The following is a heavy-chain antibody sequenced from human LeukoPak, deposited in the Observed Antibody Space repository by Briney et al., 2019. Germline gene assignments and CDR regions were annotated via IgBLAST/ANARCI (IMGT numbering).Heavy chain of an antibody. CDR3: ARGRYTFDY. CDR1: GGSISSYY. V-gene: IGHV4-59*01. CDR2: IYYSGNT. Sequence: SETLSLTCTVAGGSISSYYWTWIRQPPGKGLEWIGYIYYSGNTNYNPSLKSRVTISVDTSKNQFSLKLSSVTAADTAVYYCARGRYTFDYWGQGTLVTVSS. J-gene: IGHJ4*02. D-gene: IGHD1-1*01.